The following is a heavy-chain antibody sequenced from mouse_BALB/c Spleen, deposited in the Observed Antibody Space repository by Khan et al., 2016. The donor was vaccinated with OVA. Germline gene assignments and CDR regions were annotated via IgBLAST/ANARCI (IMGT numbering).Heavy chain of an antibody. J-gene: IGHJ2*01. CDR2: ISSGGST. CDR1: GFTFSSYV. D-gene: IGHD2-14*01. V-gene: IGHV5-6-5*01. CDR3: ARGAYRYDEYYFDY. Sequence: EVQLVESGGDLVKPGGSLKLSCAASGFTFSSYVMSWVRQTPEKRLEWVASISSGGSTYYPDSVKGRFTISRDNARNILYLQMSSLRSEDTAMYYCARGAYRYDEYYFDYWGPGTTLTVSS.